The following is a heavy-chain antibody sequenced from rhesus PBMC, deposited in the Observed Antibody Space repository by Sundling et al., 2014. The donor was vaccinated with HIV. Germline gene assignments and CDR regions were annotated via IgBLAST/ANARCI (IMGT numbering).Heavy chain of an antibody. CDR1: GGSISSSY. D-gene: IGHD1-26*01. Sequence: QVQLQESGPGLVKPSETLTLTCAVSGGSISSSYWSWIRQAPGKGLEWIGRIYGSGGSTDYNPSLESRVTMSIDTSKNQFSLELSSVTAADTAIYFCATGPGVTGTPTNSWGQGVLVTVSS. CDR2: IYGSGGST. V-gene: IGHV4S2*01. CDR3: ATGPGVTGTPTNS. J-gene: IGHJ4*01.